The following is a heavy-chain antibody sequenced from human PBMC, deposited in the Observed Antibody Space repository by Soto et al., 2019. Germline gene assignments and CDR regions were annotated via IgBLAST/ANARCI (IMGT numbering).Heavy chain of an antibody. V-gene: IGHV4-34*01. CDR2: INHSGST. D-gene: IGHD3-3*01. CDR1: GGSFSGYY. Sequence: KSSETLSLTCAVYGGSFSGYYWSWIRQPPGKGLEWIGEINHSGSTNYNPSLKSRVTISVDTSKNQFSLKLSSVTAADTAVYYCARARGYDFCSGRHAFDIWGQGTMVTVSS. J-gene: IGHJ3*02. CDR3: ARARGYDFCSGRHAFDI.